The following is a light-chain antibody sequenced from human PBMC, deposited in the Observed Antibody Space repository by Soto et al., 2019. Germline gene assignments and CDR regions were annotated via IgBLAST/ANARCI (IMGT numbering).Light chain of an antibody. J-gene: IGKJ1*01. CDR2: KAS. Sequence: DIQLTQSPSFLSASVGDRVTITCRASQTISSWLAWYQQKPGKAHKLLIYKASTLKSGVQSRFSGSGSGTEFTLTISSLQPDDFATYYCQHYNSYSEAFGQGTKV. CDR3: QHYNSYSEA. CDR1: QTISSW. V-gene: IGKV1-5*03.